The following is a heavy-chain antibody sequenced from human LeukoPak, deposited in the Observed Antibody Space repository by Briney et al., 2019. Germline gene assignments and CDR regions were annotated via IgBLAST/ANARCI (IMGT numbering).Heavy chain of an antibody. V-gene: IGHV3-21*01. Sequence: PGGSLRLSCAASGFTFSSYWMSWVRQAPGKGLEWVSSISSSSSYIYYADSVKGRFTISRDNAKNSLYLQMNSLRAEDTAVYYCARDSTLDGYNSDYWGQGTLVTVSS. CDR2: ISSSSSYI. CDR3: ARDSTLDGYNSDY. J-gene: IGHJ4*02. D-gene: IGHD5-24*01. CDR1: GFTFSSYW.